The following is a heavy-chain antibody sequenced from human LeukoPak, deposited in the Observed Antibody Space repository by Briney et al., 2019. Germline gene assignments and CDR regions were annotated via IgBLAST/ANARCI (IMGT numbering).Heavy chain of an antibody. CDR3: ARGQTAAGEIWYFDY. J-gene: IGHJ4*02. CDR1: GGSISSYY. CDR2: VYFSGST. V-gene: IGHV4-59*01. Sequence: SETLSLTCTVSGGSISSYYWSWIRQSPGKGLEWLGHVYFSGSTKYNPSLKSRVAILIDTSKNQSSLKLSSVTAADTAVYYCARGQTAAGEIWYFDYWGQGSLVTVAS. D-gene: IGHD6-13*01.